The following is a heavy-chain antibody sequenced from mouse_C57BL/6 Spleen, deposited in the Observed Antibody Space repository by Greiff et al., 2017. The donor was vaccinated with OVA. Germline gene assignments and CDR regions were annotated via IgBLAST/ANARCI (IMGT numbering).Heavy chain of an antibody. V-gene: IGHV1-74*01. CDR3: AIVTGPNYLDY. D-gene: IGHD4-1*01. J-gene: IGHJ2*01. CDR1: GYTFTSYW. Sequence: QVQLQQPGAELVKPGASVKVSCTASGYTFTSYWMHWVQQRPGQGLEWIGRIHPSGSDTNYTQKFKGKATLTVDKSSSTDYMQLSSLTSEDSAVYYWAIVTGPNYLDYWGQGTTLTVSS. CDR2: IHPSGSDT.